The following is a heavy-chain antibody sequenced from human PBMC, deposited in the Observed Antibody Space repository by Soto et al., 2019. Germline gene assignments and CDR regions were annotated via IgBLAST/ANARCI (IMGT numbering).Heavy chain of an antibody. Sequence: EVQLVESGGGLVRPGGSLRLSCAASGFTFSYYWMHWVRQAPGKGLVWVSRIQSDGSSTTYADFVKGRFIISRDHARNTVDLQMNSVRVEDTAVYYCARGDRGAFDLWGQGTVVTVSS. CDR3: ARGDRGAFDL. D-gene: IGHD1-26*01. CDR1: GFTFSYYW. V-gene: IGHV3-74*01. J-gene: IGHJ3*01. CDR2: IQSDGSST.